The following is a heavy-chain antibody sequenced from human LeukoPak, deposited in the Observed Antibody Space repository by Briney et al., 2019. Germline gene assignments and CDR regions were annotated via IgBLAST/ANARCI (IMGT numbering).Heavy chain of an antibody. V-gene: IGHV1-24*01. CDR1: GYTLTELS. D-gene: IGHD1-14*01. CDR3: ARTPEDYYYYGMDV. CDR2: FDPEDGET. Sequence: GASVKVSCKVSGYTLTELSMHWVRQAPGKGLEWMGGFDPEDGETSYAQKFQGRVTMTRDTSTSTVYMELSSLRSEDTAVYYCARTPEDYYYYGMDVWGQGTTVTVSS. J-gene: IGHJ6*02.